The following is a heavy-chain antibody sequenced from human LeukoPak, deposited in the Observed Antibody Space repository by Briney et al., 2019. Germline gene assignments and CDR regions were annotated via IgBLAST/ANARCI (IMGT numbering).Heavy chain of an antibody. CDR1: GFTFSNYW. Sequence: PGGSLRLSCAASGFTFSNYWMSWVRQAPGKGLEWVANIKQDGSEKYYVDSVKGRFTISRDNAKNSLYLQMNSLRAEDTAVYYCARPSSLELPYYFDYWGQGTLVTVSS. D-gene: IGHD1-7*01. V-gene: IGHV3-7*01. CDR2: IKQDGSEK. CDR3: ARPSSLELPYYFDY. J-gene: IGHJ4*02.